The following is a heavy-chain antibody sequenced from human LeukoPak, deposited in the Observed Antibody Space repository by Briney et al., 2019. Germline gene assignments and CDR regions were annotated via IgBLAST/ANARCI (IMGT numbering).Heavy chain of an antibody. V-gene: IGHV1-2*02. J-gene: IGHJ5*02. D-gene: IGHD2-21*02. CDR2: INPNSGGT. CDR3: ARDPIQAYCGGDCYSDWFDL. CDR1: GYTFTGYY. Sequence: GASVKVSCKASGYTFTGYYMHWVRQAPGQGLEWMGWINPNSGGTNYAQKFQGRVTMTRDTSISTAYMELSRLRSDDTAVYYCARDPIQAYCGGDCYSDWFDLWGQGTLVTVSS.